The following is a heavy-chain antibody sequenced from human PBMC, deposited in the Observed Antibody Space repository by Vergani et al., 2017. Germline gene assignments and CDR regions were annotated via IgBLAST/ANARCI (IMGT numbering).Heavy chain of an antibody. J-gene: IGHJ6*03. Sequence: QVQLVQSGAEVKKPGSSVKVSCKASEGTFSSYAISWVRQAPGQGLEWMGGIIPIFGTANYAQKFQGRVTITADESTSTAYMELSSLRSEDTAVYYCAREQNTIDFWSGYYSSWYYYMDVWGKGTTVTVSS. CDR1: EGTFSSYA. CDR2: IIPIFGTA. V-gene: IGHV1-69*01. D-gene: IGHD3-3*01. CDR3: AREQNTIDFWSGYYSSWYYYMDV.